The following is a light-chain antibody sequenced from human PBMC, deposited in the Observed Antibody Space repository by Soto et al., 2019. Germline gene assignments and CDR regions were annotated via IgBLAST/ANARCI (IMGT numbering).Light chain of an antibody. CDR3: QQYASSPWT. CDR2: GTS. Sequence: EIVLTQSPGTLSLSPGERATLSCRASQSVNTKYFAWYQQKPGQAPRLLIYGTSNRATGIPDRFSGSGSGTDFTLTFSSLEPEDFAVYYCQQYASSPWTFDQGT. V-gene: IGKV3-20*01. CDR1: QSVNTKY. J-gene: IGKJ1*01.